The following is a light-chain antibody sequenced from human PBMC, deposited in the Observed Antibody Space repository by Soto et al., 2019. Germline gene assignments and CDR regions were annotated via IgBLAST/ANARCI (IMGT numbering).Light chain of an antibody. CDR1: PGIGSN. CDR2: GAS. Sequence: QLPPSPSSLSASGGDRVTITCRASPGIGSNLAWYLPKPGEDPHLLVYGASPLQGGVPSRFSGSGSGTLFTLTITSLQPEDFATYFCQQSNSYPLTFGGGTKVEIK. V-gene: IGKV1-9*01. CDR3: QQSNSYPLT. J-gene: IGKJ4*01.